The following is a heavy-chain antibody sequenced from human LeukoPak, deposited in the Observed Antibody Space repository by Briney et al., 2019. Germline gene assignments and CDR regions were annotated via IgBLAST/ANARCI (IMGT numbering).Heavy chain of an antibody. CDR3: ANLQQWLVPLPKTCFAP. CDR1: GFTFSSYA. J-gene: IGHJ5*02. V-gene: IGHV3-23*01. CDR2: ISGSGGST. Sequence: PGGSLRLSCAASGFTFSSYAMSWVRQAPGKGLEWVSAISGSGGSTYYADSVKGRFTISRDNSKNTLYLQMNSLRAEDTAVYYCANLQQWLVPLPKTCFAPWGRGTWVTVSS. D-gene: IGHD6-19*01.